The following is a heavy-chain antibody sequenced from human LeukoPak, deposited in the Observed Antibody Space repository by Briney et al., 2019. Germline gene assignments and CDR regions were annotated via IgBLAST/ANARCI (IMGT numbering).Heavy chain of an antibody. Sequence: GGSLRLSCAASGFTFSSYAMSWVRQAPGKGLEWVSAISGSGGSTYYADSVKGRFTISRDNSKNTLYLQMNSLRAEDTAVDYCANDRLGEFYYFDYWGQGTLVTVSS. CDR2: ISGSGGST. J-gene: IGHJ4*02. V-gene: IGHV3-23*01. D-gene: IGHD3-16*01. CDR1: GFTFSSYA. CDR3: ANDRLGEFYYFDY.